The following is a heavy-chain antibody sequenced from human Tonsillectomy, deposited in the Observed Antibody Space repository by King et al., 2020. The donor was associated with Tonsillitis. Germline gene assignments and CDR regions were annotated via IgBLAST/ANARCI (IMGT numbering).Heavy chain of an antibody. CDR3: AGTCEWDYNYSSGSSYYYYGIDV. Sequence: QVQLVESGAEVKKPGASVKVSCKASGYTFSTYDINWVRQATGQGLEWMGWMNPNTGNTGYAQKFQGRVTMTRNTSTSTAYMELRSLRAEETAVYCCAGTCEWDYNYSSGSSYYYYGIDVWGQGTTVTVSS. CDR1: GYTFSTYD. CDR2: MNPNTGNT. D-gene: IGHD3-22*01. J-gene: IGHJ6*01. V-gene: IGHV1-8*01.